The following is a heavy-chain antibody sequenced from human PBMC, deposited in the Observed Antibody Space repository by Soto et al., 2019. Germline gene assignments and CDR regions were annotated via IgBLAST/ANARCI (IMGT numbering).Heavy chain of an antibody. CDR2: INPKNGDT. CDR1: GYTFTAYS. Sequence: GASVKVSCKASGYTFTAYSIHWVRQAPGQGLEWMGWINPKNGDTNTAQKFQGRVTMTRDTSITTAYMELTSLRSDDTAIYYCASEWDPAILPRADYWGQGRLVTVSS. D-gene: IGHD5-18*01. CDR3: ASEWDPAILPRADY. J-gene: IGHJ4*02. V-gene: IGHV1-2*02.